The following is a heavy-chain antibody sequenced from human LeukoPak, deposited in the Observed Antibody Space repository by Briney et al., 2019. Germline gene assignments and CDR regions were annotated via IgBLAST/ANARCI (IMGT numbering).Heavy chain of an antibody. CDR2: IIPILGIA. Sequence: VASVKVSCKASGGTFSSYAISWVRQAPGQGLEWMGRIIPILGIANYAQKFQGRVTMTRDTSTSTVYMELSSLRSEDTAVYYCARSYGGNSGFDYWGQGTLVTVSS. CDR1: GGTFSSYA. J-gene: IGHJ4*02. V-gene: IGHV1-69*04. CDR3: ARSYGGNSGFDY. D-gene: IGHD4-23*01.